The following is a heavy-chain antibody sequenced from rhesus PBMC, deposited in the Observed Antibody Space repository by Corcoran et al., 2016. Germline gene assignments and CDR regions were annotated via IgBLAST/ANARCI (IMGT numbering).Heavy chain of an antibody. Sequence: EVQLVESGGGLVQPGGSLRLSCAASGLTFSYYDINWVRQAPGKGLDWVLYISKSGGRTYYADSGKGRFTISRDNSKNTLSLQMNSLRAEDTAVYYCAIRGSTSLFDYWGQGVLVTVSS. D-gene: IGHD1-44*01. CDR3: AIRGSTSLFDY. J-gene: IGHJ4*01. CDR2: ISKSGGRT. V-gene: IGHV3S5*01. CDR1: GLTFSYYD.